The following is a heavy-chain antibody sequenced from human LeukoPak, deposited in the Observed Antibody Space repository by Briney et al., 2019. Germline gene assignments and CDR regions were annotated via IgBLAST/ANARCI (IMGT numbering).Heavy chain of an antibody. CDR2: ISSSSYI. Sequence: GGSLRLSCAASGFTFSSYSMNWVRQAPGKGLEWVSSISSSSYIYYADSVKGRFTISRDNAKNSLYLQMNSLRAEDTAVYYCARDGDIVVVPAAFEGYFDYWGQGTLVTVSS. V-gene: IGHV3-21*01. J-gene: IGHJ4*02. CDR1: GFTFSSYS. CDR3: ARDGDIVVVPAAFEGYFDY. D-gene: IGHD2-2*01.